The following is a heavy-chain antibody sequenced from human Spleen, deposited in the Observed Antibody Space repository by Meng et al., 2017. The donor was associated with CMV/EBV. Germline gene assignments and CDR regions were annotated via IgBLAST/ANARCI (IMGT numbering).Heavy chain of an antibody. D-gene: IGHD1-7*01. CDR1: GGTFSSYT. J-gene: IGHJ4*02. Sequence: SVKVSCKASGGTFSSYTISWVRQAPGQGLEWMGRIIPILGIANYAQKFQGRVTITADKTTSTVYMELSSLRSEDTAVYYCARSRNWNYVFFDYWGQGTLVTVSS. CDR3: ARSRNWNYVFFDY. V-gene: IGHV1-69*02. CDR2: IIPILGIA.